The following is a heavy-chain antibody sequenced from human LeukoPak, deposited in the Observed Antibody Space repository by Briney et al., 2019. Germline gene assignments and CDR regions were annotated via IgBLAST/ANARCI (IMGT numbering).Heavy chain of an antibody. J-gene: IGHJ4*02. D-gene: IGHD6-13*01. Sequence: GGSLRLSCAASGFTFSSYWMSWVRQAPGKGLEWVANIKQDGSEKYYVDSVKGRFTISRDNAKNSLYLQMNSLRAEDTAVYYCARDRVKAAAGNRRGYYFDYWGQGTLVTVSS. CDR3: ARDRVKAAAGNRRGYYFDY. CDR1: GFTFSSYW. V-gene: IGHV3-7*01. CDR2: IKQDGSEK.